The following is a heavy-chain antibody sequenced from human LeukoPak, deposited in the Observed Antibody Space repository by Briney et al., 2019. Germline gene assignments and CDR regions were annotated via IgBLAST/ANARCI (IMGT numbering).Heavy chain of an antibody. CDR3: AKIRFGDYYYYMDV. Sequence: PGGSLRLSCAASGFTFSSYSMNWVRQAPGKGLEWVSGINWKGSSTGYADSVKGRFTISRDNAKNSLYLQMNSLRAEDTALYHCAKIRFGDYYYYMDVWGKGTTVTVSS. CDR1: GFTFSSYS. CDR2: INWKGSST. D-gene: IGHD3-3*01. J-gene: IGHJ6*03. V-gene: IGHV3-20*01.